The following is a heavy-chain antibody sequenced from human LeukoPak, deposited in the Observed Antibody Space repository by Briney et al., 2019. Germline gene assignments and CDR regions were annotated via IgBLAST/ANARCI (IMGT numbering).Heavy chain of an antibody. D-gene: IGHD3-16*02. CDR3: AGEDPIVY. CDR2: IYSGGRT. V-gene: IGHV3-66*02. CDR1: GFTVSSNY. Sequence: GGSLRLSCAASGFTVSSNYMTWVRQAPGKGLEWVSVIYSGGRTYYADSVKGRFTISRDNSKNTLYLQMNSLTTEDAAVYYCAGEDPIVYRGQGILVTVSS. J-gene: IGHJ4*02.